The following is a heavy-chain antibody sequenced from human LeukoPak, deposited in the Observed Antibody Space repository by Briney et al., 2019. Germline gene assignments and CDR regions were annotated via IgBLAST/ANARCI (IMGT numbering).Heavy chain of an antibody. CDR3: AREWVTMVRGVISD. Sequence: PSETLSLTCTVSGGSISSGGYYWSWIRQPPGKGLEWIGSIYYSGSTYHNPSLKSRVSISVDTSKNQFSLNLSSVTAADTAVYYCAREWVTMVRGVISDWGQGTLVTVSS. V-gene: IGHV4-39*02. D-gene: IGHD3-10*01. CDR1: GGSISSGGYY. J-gene: IGHJ4*02. CDR2: IYYSGST.